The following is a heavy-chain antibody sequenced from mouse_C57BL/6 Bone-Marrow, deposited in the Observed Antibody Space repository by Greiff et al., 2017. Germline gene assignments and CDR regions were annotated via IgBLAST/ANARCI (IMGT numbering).Heavy chain of an antibody. J-gene: IGHJ1*03. CDR1: GYAFSSSW. CDR2: IYPGDGDT. Sequence: QVQLQQSGPELVKPGASVKISCKASGYAFSSSWMSWVKQRPGKGLEWIGRIYPGDGDTNYTGNIKGQATLTADKSASTAYMQISSLTSEDSAVYFCARKTTVVPFDVWGTGTMVTVSA. V-gene: IGHV1-82*01. CDR3: ARKTTVVPFDV. D-gene: IGHD1-1*01.